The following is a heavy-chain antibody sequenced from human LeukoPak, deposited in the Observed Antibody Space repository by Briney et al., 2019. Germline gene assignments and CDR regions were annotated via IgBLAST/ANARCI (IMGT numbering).Heavy chain of an antibody. J-gene: IGHJ4*02. CDR2: ISSDGSGT. CDR1: GFTFSSYW. D-gene: IGHD6-13*01. V-gene: IGHV3-74*01. Sequence: GGSLRLSCAASGFTFSSYWMHWVRQAPGKGLVWVSRISSDGSGTNYADSVKGRFTISRDNAKSALYLQMNSLRAEDTAVYYCARGGLSSSSDYWGQGTLVTVSS. CDR3: ARGGLSSSSDY.